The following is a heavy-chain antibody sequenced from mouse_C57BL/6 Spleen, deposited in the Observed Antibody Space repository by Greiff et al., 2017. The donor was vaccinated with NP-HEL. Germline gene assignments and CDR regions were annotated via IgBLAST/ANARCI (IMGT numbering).Heavy chain of an antibody. Sequence: QVQLQQSGPGLVQPSQSLSITCTVSGFSLTSYGVHWVRQSPGKGLEWLGVIWRGGSTDYNAAFMSRLSITKDNSKSQVFFKMNSLQADDTAIYYCAKKDYYSNYEDYYAMDYWGQGTSVTVSS. D-gene: IGHD2-5*01. CDR1: GFSLTSYG. CDR3: AKKDYYSNYEDYYAMDY. J-gene: IGHJ4*01. V-gene: IGHV2-5*01. CDR2: IWRGGST.